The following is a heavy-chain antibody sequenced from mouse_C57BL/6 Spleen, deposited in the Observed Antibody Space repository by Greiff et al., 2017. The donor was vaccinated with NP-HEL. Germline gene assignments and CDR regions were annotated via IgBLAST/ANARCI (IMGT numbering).Heavy chain of an antibody. V-gene: IGHV2-9-1*01. J-gene: IGHJ4*01. CDR2: IWTGGGT. CDR1: GFSLTSYA. Sequence: QVLLKQSGPGLVAPSQSLSITCTVSGFSLTSYAISWVRQPPGKGLEWLGVIWTGGGTNSTSALKSRLSISKDNSKSQVFLKMNSLQTDDTARYYCARNYDYDQNAMDYWGQGTSVTVAS. D-gene: IGHD2-4*01. CDR3: ARNYDYDQNAMDY.